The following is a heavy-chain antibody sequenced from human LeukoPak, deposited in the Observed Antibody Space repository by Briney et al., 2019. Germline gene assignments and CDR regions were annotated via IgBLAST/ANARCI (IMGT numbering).Heavy chain of an antibody. V-gene: IGHV3-48*03. Sequence: GGSLRLSGAASGFTFSSYEMNWVRQAPGKGLKYVSYISSTGGTLYYADSVKGRFTISRDNVKNTLYLQMNSLTAEDTAVYYCARDAVNWGQGTLVTVSS. D-gene: IGHD6-19*01. CDR3: ARDAVN. CDR2: ISSTGGTL. J-gene: IGHJ4*02. CDR1: GFTFSSYE.